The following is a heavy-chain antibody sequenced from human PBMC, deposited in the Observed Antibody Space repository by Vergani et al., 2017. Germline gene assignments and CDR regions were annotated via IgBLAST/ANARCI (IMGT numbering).Heavy chain of an antibody. D-gene: IGHD3-10*01. V-gene: IGHV3-30*18. CDR1: GFTFSSYG. Sequence: QVQLVESGGGVVQPGRSLRLSCAASGFTFSSYGMHWVRQAPGKGLEWVAVISYDGSNKYYADSVKGRFTISRDNSKNTLYLQMNSLRAEDTAVYYCAKDPRGTGTPQDWGQGTLVTVSS. CDR2: ISYDGSNK. J-gene: IGHJ4*02. CDR3: AKDPRGTGTPQD.